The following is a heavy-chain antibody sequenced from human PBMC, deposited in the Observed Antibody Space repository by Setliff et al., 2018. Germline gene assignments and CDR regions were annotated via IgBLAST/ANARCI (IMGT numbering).Heavy chain of an antibody. Sequence: GESLKISCTASGLSYSNYWVSWVRQAPGKGLEWLASINPHGSEKYYADSVKGRFTISRDNAKNSLSLQMNNLRTEDTAVYYCLGAGTCSYWGQGTRVTVSS. CDR2: INPHGSEK. V-gene: IGHV3-7*01. CDR1: GLSYSNYW. CDR3: LGAGTCSY. D-gene: IGHD3-10*02. J-gene: IGHJ4*02.